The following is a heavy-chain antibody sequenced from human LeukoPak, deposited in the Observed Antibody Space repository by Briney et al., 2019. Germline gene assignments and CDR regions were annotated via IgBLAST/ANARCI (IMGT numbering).Heavy chain of an antibody. Sequence: SETLSLTCTVSGGSISSYYWSWIRQPPGKGLEWIGSIYYSGSTYYNPSLKSRVTISVDTSKNQFSLKLSSVTAADTAVYYCARRPLTMVRGVIITYFDYWGQGTLVTVSS. CDR2: IYYSGST. V-gene: IGHV4-59*05. D-gene: IGHD3-10*01. CDR3: ARRPLTMVRGVIITYFDY. CDR1: GGSISSYY. J-gene: IGHJ4*02.